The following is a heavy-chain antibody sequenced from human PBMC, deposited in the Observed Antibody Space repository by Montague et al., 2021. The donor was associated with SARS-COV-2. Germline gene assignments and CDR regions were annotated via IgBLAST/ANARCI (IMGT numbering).Heavy chain of an antibody. D-gene: IGHD6-13*01. V-gene: IGHV4-39*01. J-gene: IGHJ6*02. CDR2: IYYSGST. CDR3: GRQGSSSSWYGGYYYGMDV. CDR1: GGSISSSSYY. Sequence: SETLSLTCTASGGSISSSSYYWGRIRQPPGKGLEWIGSIYYSGSTYYNPSLKSRVTISVDTSKNQFSLKLSSVTAADTAVYYCGRQGSSSSWYGGYYYGMDVWGQGTTVTVSS.